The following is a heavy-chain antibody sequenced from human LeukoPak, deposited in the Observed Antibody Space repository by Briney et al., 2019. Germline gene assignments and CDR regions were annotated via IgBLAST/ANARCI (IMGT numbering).Heavy chain of an antibody. CDR1: GYSFTSYW. V-gene: IGHV5-51*01. D-gene: IGHD3-9*01. J-gene: IGHJ2*01. CDR2: IYPGDSDT. CDR3: ARRTISDDWYFDL. Sequence: GESLKISCKGSGYSFTSYWNGWVRQMPGKGLEWMGIIYPGDSDTRYSPSFQGQVTISVDKSISTAYLQWSSLKASDTAMFYCARRTISDDWYFDLWGRGTLVTVSS.